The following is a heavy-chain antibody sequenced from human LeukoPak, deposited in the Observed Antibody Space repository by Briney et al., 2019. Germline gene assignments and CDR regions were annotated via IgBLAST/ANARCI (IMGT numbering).Heavy chain of an antibody. Sequence: ASVKVSCKASGYTFTGYYMHWVRQAPGQGLEWMGWINPNSGGTNYAQKFQGRVTMTRDTSISTAYMELSRLRSDDTAVYYRARDRYCSSTSCYPEANWFDPWGQGTLVTVSS. D-gene: IGHD2-2*01. J-gene: IGHJ5*02. CDR1: GYTFTGYY. CDR3: ARDRYCSSTSCYPEANWFDP. CDR2: INPNSGGT. V-gene: IGHV1-2*02.